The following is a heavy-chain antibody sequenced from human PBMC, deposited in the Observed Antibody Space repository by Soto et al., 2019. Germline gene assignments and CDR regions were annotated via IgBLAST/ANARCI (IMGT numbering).Heavy chain of an antibody. J-gene: IGHJ4*02. CDR2: IYYAGTT. V-gene: IGHV4-59*08. D-gene: IGHD3-22*01. CDR1: GGSINNYY. Sequence: SETLSLTCTVSGGSINNYYWSWIRQPPGKGLEFIGYIYYAGTTTYNPSLKSRVTISVDTSKNQFSLQMRSVTAADTAVYYCARLGGYYQTLDSWGQGTRVTVSS. CDR3: ARLGGYYQTLDS.